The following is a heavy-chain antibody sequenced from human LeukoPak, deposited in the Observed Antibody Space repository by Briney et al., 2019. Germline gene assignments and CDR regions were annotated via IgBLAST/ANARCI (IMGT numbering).Heavy chain of an antibody. V-gene: IGHV1-46*01. CDR1: GYTFTSYY. Sequence: ASVKVSCKASGYTFTSYYVHWVRQAPGQGLEWMGIINPSGGSTSYAQKFQGRVTMTRDTSTSTVYMELSSLRSEDTAVYYCARDNADGNDAARNWFDPWGQGTLVTVSS. J-gene: IGHJ5*02. CDR2: INPSGGST. D-gene: IGHD3-16*01. CDR3: ARDNADGNDAARNWFDP.